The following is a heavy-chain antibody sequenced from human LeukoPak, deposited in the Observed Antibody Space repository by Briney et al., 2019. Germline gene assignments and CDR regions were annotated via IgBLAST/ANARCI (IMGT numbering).Heavy chain of an antibody. D-gene: IGHD3-10*01. CDR3: ARVRGRVRGVIRSDFDY. CDR1: GYTFISYD. V-gene: IGHV1-8*01. J-gene: IGHJ4*02. CDR2: MNPNSGNT. Sequence: ASVKVSCKASGYTFISYDINWVRQATGQGLEWMGWMNPNSGNTGYAQKFQGRVTMTRNTSISTAYMELSSLRSEDTAVYYCARVRGRVRGVIRSDFDYWGQGTLVTVSS.